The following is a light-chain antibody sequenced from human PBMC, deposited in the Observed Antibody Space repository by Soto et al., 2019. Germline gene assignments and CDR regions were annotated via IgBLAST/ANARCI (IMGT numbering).Light chain of an antibody. J-gene: IGKJ3*01. CDR3: QQYGSPGT. CDR1: QSVSSSY. V-gene: IGKV3-20*01. CDR2: GAS. Sequence: EIVLTQSPGTLSLSPGERATFSCRASQSVSSSYLAWYQQKPGQAPGLLIYGASSRATGIPDRFSGSGSGTDFTLTISRLEPEDFAVYYCQQYGSPGTFGPGTKVDIK.